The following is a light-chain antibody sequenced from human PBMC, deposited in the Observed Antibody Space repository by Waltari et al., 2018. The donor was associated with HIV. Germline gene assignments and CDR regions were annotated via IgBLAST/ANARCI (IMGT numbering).Light chain of an antibody. Sequence: DIQMTQSSSSLSASVGDRVTITCRASQSISSYLNWYQQKPGKAPKLLIYAASSLQSGVPSRFSGSGSGTDFTLTISSLQPEHFATYYCQQSYSTPYSFGQGTKLEIK. J-gene: IGKJ2*03. V-gene: IGKV1-39*01. CDR1: QSISSY. CDR3: QQSYSTPYS. CDR2: AAS.